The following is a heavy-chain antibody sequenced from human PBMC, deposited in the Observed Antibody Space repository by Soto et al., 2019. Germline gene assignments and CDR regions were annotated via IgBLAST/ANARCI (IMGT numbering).Heavy chain of an antibody. CDR3: ARGQEGVVATH. CDR1: GGSLSGYY. D-gene: IGHD5-12*01. J-gene: IGHJ4*02. Sequence: QVQLQQWGAGLLKPSETLSLNSAVTGGSLSGYYWSWIRQPPGKGLERIGEVKDGGHTNYSPSLRGRVTISSDTSNNQFSLRLNSVTAADTGVYYCARGQEGVVATHWDQGSLVTVSS. V-gene: IGHV4-34*01. CDR2: VKDGGHT.